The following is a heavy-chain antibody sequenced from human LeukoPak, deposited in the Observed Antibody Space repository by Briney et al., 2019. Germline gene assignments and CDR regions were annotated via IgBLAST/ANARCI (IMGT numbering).Heavy chain of an antibody. J-gene: IGHJ4*02. CDR1: GFTFSSYG. D-gene: IGHD6-13*01. CDR2: ISGSGGST. Sequence: TGGSLRLSCAASGFTFSSYGMSWVRQAPGKGLEWVSAISGSGGSTYYADSVKGRFTISRDNAKNSLYLQMDSLRAEDTAVYYCATPNLPGIAAAGPFDYWGQGTLVTVSS. CDR3: ATPNLPGIAAAGPFDY. V-gene: IGHV3-23*01.